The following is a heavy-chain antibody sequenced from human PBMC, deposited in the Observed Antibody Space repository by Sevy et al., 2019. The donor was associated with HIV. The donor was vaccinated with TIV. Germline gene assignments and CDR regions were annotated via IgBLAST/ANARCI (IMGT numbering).Heavy chain of an antibody. CDR3: TTDESAYFDY. Sequence: GGSLRLSCAASGFTFSNAWMSWVRQAPGKGLEWVGRIKSITDGGTTDYAAPVKGRFTISRDDSKNTLYLQMNSLKTEDTAVYYCTTDESAYFDYWGQGTLVTVSS. CDR2: IKSITDGGTT. J-gene: IGHJ4*02. CDR1: GFTFSNAW. V-gene: IGHV3-15*01.